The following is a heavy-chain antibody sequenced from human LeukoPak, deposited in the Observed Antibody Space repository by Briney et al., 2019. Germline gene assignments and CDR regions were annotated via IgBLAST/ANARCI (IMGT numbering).Heavy chain of an antibody. V-gene: IGHV4-31*03. CDR1: GGSISSGVYY. CDR3: ARDSAVVVGRRLFDI. J-gene: IGHJ3*02. D-gene: IGHD2-15*01. CDR2: IYYSGST. Sequence: SQTLSLTCTVSGGSISSGVYYWSWIRQHPGKGLEWIGHIYYSGSTYDSPSLKSRVTISVDTSKNQFSLKLSSVTAADTAVYYCARDSAVVVGRRLFDIWGQGTMVTVSS.